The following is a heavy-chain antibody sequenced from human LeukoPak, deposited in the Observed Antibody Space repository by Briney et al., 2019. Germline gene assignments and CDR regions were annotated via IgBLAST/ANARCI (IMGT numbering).Heavy chain of an antibody. D-gene: IGHD2-15*01. V-gene: IGHV1-2*02. Sequence: RASVKVSCKASGYTFTDYYMHWVRQAPGQGLEWMGWINPNSGGTNSAQRFQGRVTMTRDTSITKAYMELSSLRSDATAVYYCARRESATLMFWGQGTLVTVSS. CDR1: GYTFTDYY. CDR3: ARRESATLMF. CDR2: INPNSGGT. J-gene: IGHJ1*01.